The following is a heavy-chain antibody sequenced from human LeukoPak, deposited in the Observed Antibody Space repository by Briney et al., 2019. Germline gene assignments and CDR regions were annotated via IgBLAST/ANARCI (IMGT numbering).Heavy chain of an antibody. V-gene: IGHV4-59*08. CDR2: IYYTGT. CDR1: GGSVSDYY. Sequence: PSETLSLTCTVSGGSVSDYYWSWIRQSPGKGLEWIGYIYYTGTSYNPSLKSRVTISADTSKNQFSLNLSSVTAADTAVYYCAGGGGYMVDYWGQGTLAIVSS. CDR3: AGGGGYMVDY. J-gene: IGHJ4*02. D-gene: IGHD5-12*01.